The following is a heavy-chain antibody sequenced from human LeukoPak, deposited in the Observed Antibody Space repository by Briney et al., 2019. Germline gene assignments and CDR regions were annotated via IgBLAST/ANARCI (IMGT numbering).Heavy chain of an antibody. CDR2: IYYSGST. D-gene: IGHD3-10*01. J-gene: IGHJ5*02. CDR1: GGSISSSSYY. Sequence: PSETLSLTCTVSGGSISSSSYYWGWIRQPPGKGLEWIGSIYYSGSTYYNPSLKSRVTISVDTSKNQFSLKLSSVTAADTAVYYCARDRVVYGSGSYYHPNWFDPWGQGTLVTVSS. CDR3: ARDRVVYGSGSYYHPNWFDP. V-gene: IGHV4-39*02.